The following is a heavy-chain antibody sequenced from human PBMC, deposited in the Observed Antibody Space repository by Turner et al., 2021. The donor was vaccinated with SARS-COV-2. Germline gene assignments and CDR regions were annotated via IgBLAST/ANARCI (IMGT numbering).Heavy chain of an antibody. CDR3: ATGYAYCGGDCSIDY. V-gene: IGHV1-24*01. CDR2: FDPEDGET. Sequence: QVQLVQSGAEVKKPGASEKVSCKVSGYTLIQLSMHWVRQAPGKGIEWMGGFDPEDGETIYAQKCQGRVTMTEDTSTDTAYMELSSLRSEDTAVYYCATGYAYCGGDCSIDYWGQGTLVTVSS. CDR1: GYTLIQLS. D-gene: IGHD2-21*02. J-gene: IGHJ4*02.